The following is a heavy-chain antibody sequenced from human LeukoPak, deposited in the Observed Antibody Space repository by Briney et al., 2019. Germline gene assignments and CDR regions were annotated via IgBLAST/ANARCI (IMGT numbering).Heavy chain of an antibody. CDR3: ARGLYYTYYFDY. CDR1: GFTFSSYG. V-gene: IGHV3-7*01. D-gene: IGHD3-3*01. Sequence: GGSLRLSCAASGFTFSSYGMHWVRQAPGKGLEWVANIKQDGSEKYYVDSVKGRFTISRDNAKNSLYLQMNSLRAEDTAVYYCARGLYYTYYFDYWGQGTLVTVSS. CDR2: IKQDGSEK. J-gene: IGHJ4*02.